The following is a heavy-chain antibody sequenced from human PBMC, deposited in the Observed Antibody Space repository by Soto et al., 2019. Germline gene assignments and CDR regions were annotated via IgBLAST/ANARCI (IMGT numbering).Heavy chain of an antibody. CDR3: AASRTSASGSPIAY. CDR1: GFTFTNYA. J-gene: IGHJ4*02. D-gene: IGHD5-12*01. Sequence: QLQLVVSGGGVGQPGRSLRLSCAASGFTFTNYAMHWVRQAPGKGLEWVAVISNDGDTRYYAESVKGRFSISRDNLNNTLYVQVNTLKYEDTAVYYCAASRTSASGSPIAYWGQGTLVTVSS. V-gene: IGHV3-30*04. CDR2: ISNDGDTR.